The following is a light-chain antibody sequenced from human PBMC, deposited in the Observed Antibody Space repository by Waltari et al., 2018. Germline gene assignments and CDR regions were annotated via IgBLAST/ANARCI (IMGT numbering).Light chain of an antibody. V-gene: IGLV2-8*01. CDR1: SSDVGGYNY. J-gene: IGLJ2*01. CDR2: EVS. Sequence: QSALTQPPSASGSPGQSVTISCTGTSSDVGGYNYVSWYQQYPDKAPKLMIYEVSKRPSGVPERFSGSKSGNTASLTVSGLQGDDEADYYCSSYAGSNTVVFGGGTKLTVL. CDR3: SSYAGSNTVV.